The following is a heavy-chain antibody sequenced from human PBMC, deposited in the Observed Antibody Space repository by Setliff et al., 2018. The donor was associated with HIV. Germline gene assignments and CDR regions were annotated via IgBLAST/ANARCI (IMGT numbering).Heavy chain of an antibody. D-gene: IGHD1-26*01. CDR1: GGSFSDYF. CDR3: ARHGVIWERLRPLLYFDS. V-gene: IGHV4-34*01. Sequence: PSETLSLTCAVYGGSFSDYFWSWIRQPPGKRLEWIGEINHTGSTKYNPSLKSRVTISADTSRNQFSLQVTSVTAADTAIYFCARHGVIWERLRPLLYFDSWGQGTLVTVSS. J-gene: IGHJ4*02. CDR2: INHTGST.